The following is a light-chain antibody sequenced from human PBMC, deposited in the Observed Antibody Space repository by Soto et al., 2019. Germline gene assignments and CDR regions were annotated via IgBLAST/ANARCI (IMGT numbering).Light chain of an antibody. CDR2: GVR. V-gene: IGLV2-14*01. CDR1: GDDIGAYDY. CDR3: SSFNTSRLYV. J-gene: IGLJ1*01. Sequence: QSALTQPTSVSGSPGQSIAIPCTGNGDDIGAYDYVSWYQQHPGKAPRLLIHGVRNRPPGISSRFSGFKSGLTASLTISGLQAEDEADYYCSSFNTSRLYVFGPGTKVTVL.